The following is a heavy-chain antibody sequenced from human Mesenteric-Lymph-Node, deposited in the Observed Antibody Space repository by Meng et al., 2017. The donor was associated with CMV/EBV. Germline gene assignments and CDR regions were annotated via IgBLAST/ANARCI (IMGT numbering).Heavy chain of an antibody. CDR1: GSINSDDYY. D-gene: IGHD6-13*01. V-gene: IGHV4-30-4*08. CDR2: IYYSGRT. Sequence: GSINSDDYYWNWIRQPPGKGLEWIGYIYYSGRTYYNPSLKSRISISVDTSKNQFSLNLTSVTAADTAVYYCARVNGKRGSWYWYFDLWGRGTLVTVSS. J-gene: IGHJ2*01. CDR3: ARVNGKRGSWYWYFDL.